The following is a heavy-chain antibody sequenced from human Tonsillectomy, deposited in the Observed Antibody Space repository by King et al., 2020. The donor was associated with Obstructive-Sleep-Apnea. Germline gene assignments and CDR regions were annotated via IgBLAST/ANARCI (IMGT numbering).Heavy chain of an antibody. CDR1: GGSFSDYY. Sequence: VQLQQWGAGLLKPSETLSLNCAVYGGSFSDYYWSWIRQPPGKGLEWIGEINHSGSTNYNPSLKSRLAISIDTSKNQFSLRLSSMTAAETAVYYCARGADGITAVGMGDNWFDPWGQGTLVTVSS. D-gene: IGHD6-13*01. CDR3: ARGADGITAVGMGDNWFDP. CDR2: INHSGST. V-gene: IGHV4-34*01. J-gene: IGHJ5*02.